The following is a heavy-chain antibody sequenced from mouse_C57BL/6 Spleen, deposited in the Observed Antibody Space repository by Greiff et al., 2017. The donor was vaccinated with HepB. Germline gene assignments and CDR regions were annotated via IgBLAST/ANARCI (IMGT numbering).Heavy chain of an antibody. CDR2: ISGGGGNT. Sequence: EVKVVESGGGLVKPGGSLKLSCAASGFTFSSYTMSWVRQTPEKRLEWVATISGGGGNTYYPDSVKGRFTISRDNAKNTLYLQMSSLRSEDTALYYCARHQGWYFDVWGTGTTVTVSS. J-gene: IGHJ1*03. CDR3: ARHQGWYFDV. D-gene: IGHD3-2*02. CDR1: GFTFSSYT. V-gene: IGHV5-9*01.